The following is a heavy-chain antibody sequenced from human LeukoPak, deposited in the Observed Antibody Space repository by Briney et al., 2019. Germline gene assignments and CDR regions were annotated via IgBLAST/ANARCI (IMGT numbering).Heavy chain of an antibody. Sequence: ASVKVSCKVSGYTLTELSMHWVRQAPGKGLERMGGFDPEDGETIYAQKFQGRVTMTEDTSTDTAYMELSSRISEDTAVYYCATVLRFSYNLFDPWGQGTLVSVSS. J-gene: IGHJ5*02. CDR3: ATVLRFSYNLFDP. V-gene: IGHV1-24*01. CDR2: FDPEDGET. D-gene: IGHD3-3*01. CDR1: GYTLTELS.